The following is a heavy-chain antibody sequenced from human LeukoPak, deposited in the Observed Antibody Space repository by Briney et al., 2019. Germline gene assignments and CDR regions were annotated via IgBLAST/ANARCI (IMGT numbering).Heavy chain of an antibody. CDR2: IYPGDSDT. CDR1: GYSFTSYW. D-gene: IGHD6-13*01. CDR3: ARQLAAAGDDAFDI. Sequence: GESLKISCKGSGYSFTSYWIGWVRQMPGKGLEWMGIIYPGDSDTRYSPSFRGQVTISADKSISTAYLQWSSLKASATAMYYCARQLAAAGDDAFDIWGQGTMVTVSS. V-gene: IGHV5-51*01. J-gene: IGHJ3*02.